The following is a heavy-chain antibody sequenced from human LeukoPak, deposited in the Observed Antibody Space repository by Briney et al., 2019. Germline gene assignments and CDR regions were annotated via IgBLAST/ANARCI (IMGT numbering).Heavy chain of an antibody. J-gene: IGHJ2*01. CDR1: GFTFSSYA. CDR3: AEDGGRGTTVTGGYFDL. V-gene: IGHV3-23*01. Sequence: GGSLRLSCAASGFTFSSYAMSWVRQAPGKGLEWVSAISGSGGSTYYADSVKGRFTISRDDSKNTLYLQMNSLRAEDTAVYYCAEDGGRGTTVTGGYFDLWGRGTLVTVSS. D-gene: IGHD4-17*01. CDR2: ISGSGGST.